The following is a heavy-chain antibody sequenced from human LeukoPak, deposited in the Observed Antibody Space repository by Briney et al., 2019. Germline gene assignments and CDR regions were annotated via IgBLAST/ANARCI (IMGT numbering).Heavy chain of an antibody. CDR1: GFTVSSKY. CDR2: IYSGGST. Sequence: PGGSLRLSCAASGFTVSSKYMSWVRQAPGKGLEWVSVIYSGGSTYYADSVKGRFTISRDNSKNTLYLQMNRLRTEDTAVYYCARDLGEQLDYWGQGTLVTVSS. D-gene: IGHD6-6*01. V-gene: IGHV3-66*02. CDR3: ARDLGEQLDY. J-gene: IGHJ4*02.